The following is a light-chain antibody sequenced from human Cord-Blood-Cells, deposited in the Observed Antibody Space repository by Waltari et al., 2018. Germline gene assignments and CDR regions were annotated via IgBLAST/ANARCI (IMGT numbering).Light chain of an antibody. CDR1: NSPLHSNGYNY. V-gene: IGKV2-28*01. CDR2: LGS. CDR3: MQALQTLQTTLT. J-gene: IGKJ4*01. Sequence: DIVMTQSPLPLPVTPGEPASIPCRSRNSPLHSNGYNYLDWYLQKPWQSPQLLIYLGSNRASGVPDRFSGSGSGTDFTLKISRVEAEDVGVYYCMQALQTLQTTLTFGGGTKVEIK.